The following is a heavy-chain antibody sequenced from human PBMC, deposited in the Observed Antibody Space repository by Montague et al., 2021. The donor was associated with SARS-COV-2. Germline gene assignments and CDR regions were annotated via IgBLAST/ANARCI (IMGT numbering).Heavy chain of an antibody. Sequence: CAISGDSVSRNSAAWNWIRQSPSRGLEWLGRTYYRSKWYNDYAVSVKSRITINPDTSKNQISLQLNSVTPEDTAVYYCARDPGNKVGSTRYFSMDVWGQGTTVTVSS. CDR3: ARDPGNKVGSTRYFSMDV. V-gene: IGHV6-1*01. CDR2: TYYRSKWYN. J-gene: IGHJ6*02. CDR1: GDSVSRNSAA. D-gene: IGHD1-26*01.